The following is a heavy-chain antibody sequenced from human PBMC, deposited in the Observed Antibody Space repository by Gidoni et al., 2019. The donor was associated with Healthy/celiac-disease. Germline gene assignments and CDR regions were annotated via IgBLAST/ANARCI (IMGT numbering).Heavy chain of an antibody. D-gene: IGHD2-2*01. CDR2: ISSSGSTI. J-gene: IGHJ4*02. V-gene: IGHV3-11*01. Sequence: QVQLVESGGGLVKPGGSLRLSCAASVFTFSDYYMSWIRQAPGKGREWVSYISSSGSTIYYAESVKGRFTISRDNAKNSLYLQMNSLRAEDTAVYYCARDFIGVVVPASVDYWGQGTLVTVSS. CDR1: VFTFSDYY. CDR3: ARDFIGVVVPASVDY.